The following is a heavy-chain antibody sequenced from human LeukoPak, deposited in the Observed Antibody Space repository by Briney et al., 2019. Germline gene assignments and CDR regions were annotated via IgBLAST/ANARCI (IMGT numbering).Heavy chain of an antibody. D-gene: IGHD3-22*01. CDR1: GFTFSSYS. Sequence: GGSLKLSCAAPGFTFSSYSMNWVRQAPGKGLEWVSSISSSSSYIYYADSVKGRFTISRDNAKNSLYLQMNSLRAEDTAVYYCASVLVGYYYDSSGTTWGQGTLVTVSS. CDR3: ASVLVGYYYDSSGTT. V-gene: IGHV3-21*01. CDR2: ISSSSSYI. J-gene: IGHJ5*02.